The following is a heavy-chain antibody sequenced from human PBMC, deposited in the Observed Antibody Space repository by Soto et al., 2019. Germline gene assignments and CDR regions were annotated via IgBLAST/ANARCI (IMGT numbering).Heavy chain of an antibody. J-gene: IGHJ6*02. D-gene: IGHD3-22*01. V-gene: IGHV3-49*03. CDR2: IRSKPYGGTT. CDR3: TEGQYYYDSSGDYPTYYYGMGV. Sequence: SLRLSCTGSGFTFGDYAMSWFRQAPGKGLEWVGFIRSKPYGGTTEYAASVEGRFTISRDDSRSIAYLQMNSLKTEDTAVYFCTEGQYYYDSSGDYPTYYYGMGVWGQGTAVTVS. CDR1: GFTFGDYA.